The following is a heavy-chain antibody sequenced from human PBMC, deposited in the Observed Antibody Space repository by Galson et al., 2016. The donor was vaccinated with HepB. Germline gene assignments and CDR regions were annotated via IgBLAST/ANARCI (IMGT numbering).Heavy chain of an antibody. CDR3: ARDASYYSGMDV. CDR1: GVTFNSDA. J-gene: IGHJ6*02. V-gene: IGHV3-74*01. CDR2: INHDESST. Sequence: ALRLCCASAGVTFNSDAMHWFRQAPGNGLVWVSRINHDESSTSYAGYVKGRFTISRDNAKNTLYLQMNSLRAEDTAVYYCARDASYYSGMDVWGQGTTVTVSS.